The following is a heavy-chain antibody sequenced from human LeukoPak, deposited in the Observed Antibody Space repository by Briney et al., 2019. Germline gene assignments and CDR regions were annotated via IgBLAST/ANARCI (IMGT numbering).Heavy chain of an antibody. CDR1: GFTFSSYS. V-gene: IGHV3-21*01. Sequence: PGGSLRLSCAASGFTFSSYSMNWVRQAPGKGLEWVSSISSSSSYIYYADSVKGRFTISRDNAKNSLYLQMNSLRAEDTAVYYCARALTTVVTPGGHWGQGTLVTVSS. CDR3: ARALTTVVTPGGH. CDR2: ISSSSSYI. D-gene: IGHD4-23*01. J-gene: IGHJ4*02.